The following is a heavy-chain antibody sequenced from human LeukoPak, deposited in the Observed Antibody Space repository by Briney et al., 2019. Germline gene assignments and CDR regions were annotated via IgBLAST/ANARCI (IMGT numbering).Heavy chain of an antibody. V-gene: IGHV3-21*01. CDR2: ISSSSYI. D-gene: IGHD6-13*01. J-gene: IGHJ4*02. Sequence: GGSLRFSCAASGFTFSSYSMNWVRQAPGKGLEWVSSISSSSYIYYADSVKGRFTISRDNAKNSLYLQMNSLRAEDTAVYYCARDTDSSSWYANDYWGQGTLVTVSS. CDR3: ARDTDSSSWYANDY. CDR1: GFTFSSYS.